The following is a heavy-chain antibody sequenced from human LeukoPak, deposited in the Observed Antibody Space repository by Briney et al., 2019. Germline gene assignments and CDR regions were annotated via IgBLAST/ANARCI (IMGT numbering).Heavy chain of an antibody. CDR1: GGTFSSYA. CDR3: ARNFRRSGRDWSYFDY. V-gene: IGHV1-69*06. J-gene: IGHJ4*02. CDR2: IIPIFGTA. D-gene: IGHD2-21*01. Sequence: ASVKVSCKASGGTFSSYAISWVRQAPGQGLEWMGGIIPIFGTANYAQKFQGRVTITADKSTSTAYMELSSLRSEDTAVYYCARNFRRSGRDWSYFDYWGQGTLVTVSS.